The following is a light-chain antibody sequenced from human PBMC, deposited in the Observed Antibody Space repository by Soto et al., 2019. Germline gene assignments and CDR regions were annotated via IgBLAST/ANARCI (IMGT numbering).Light chain of an antibody. Sequence: QSVLTQPASVSGSPGQSITISCTGTSSDVGGYNYVSWYQQHPGKAPKLMIYDVSNRPSGVSNRFSGSKSGNTASLTTSGLQAEFEADYYCSSYTSSSTTVLGTGTRVTVL. CDR1: SSDVGGYNY. V-gene: IGLV2-14*01. J-gene: IGLJ1*01. CDR2: DVS. CDR3: SSYTSSSTTV.